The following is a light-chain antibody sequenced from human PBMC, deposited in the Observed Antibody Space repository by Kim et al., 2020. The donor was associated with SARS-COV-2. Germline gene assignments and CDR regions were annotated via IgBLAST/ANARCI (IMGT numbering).Light chain of an antibody. Sequence: SSEPTQDPAVSVALGQTVRVTCQGDSLRSYYANWYQQKPGQAPVVVIYGTNNRPSGIPDRFSGSSSGNTASLTITGAQAEDEADYYCNSRDDVFGTGTKVTVL. CDR3: NSRDDV. V-gene: IGLV3-19*01. J-gene: IGLJ1*01. CDR2: GTN. CDR1: SLRSYY.